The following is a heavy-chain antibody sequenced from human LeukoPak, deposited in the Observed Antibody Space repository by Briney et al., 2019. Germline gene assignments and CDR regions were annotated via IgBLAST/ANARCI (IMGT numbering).Heavy chain of an antibody. CDR2: IHTSGST. Sequence: PSETLSLTCTVSGDSLSSYYWSWIRQPAGKGLEWIGRIHTSGSTNHNPSLTSRVTMSVDTSKNQFSLKLTSVTAADAAVYYCARDLGGYDNKDFWGQGTLVTVSS. V-gene: IGHV4-4*07. D-gene: IGHD3-9*01. J-gene: IGHJ4*02. CDR3: ARDLGGYDNKDF. CDR1: GDSLSSYY.